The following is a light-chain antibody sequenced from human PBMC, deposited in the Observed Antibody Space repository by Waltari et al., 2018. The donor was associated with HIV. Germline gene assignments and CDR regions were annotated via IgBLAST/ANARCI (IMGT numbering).Light chain of an antibody. Sequence: SSRASQSLGRSYRAWDRQKPGQAPRLRIYGASSRATGISDRFSGSGSGTDFTLTISRLEPEDCAVYYCQQYGSSLTWTFGQGTNVEIK. CDR1: QSLGRSY. CDR2: GAS. V-gene: IGKV3-20*01. J-gene: IGKJ1*01. CDR3: QQYGSSLTWT.